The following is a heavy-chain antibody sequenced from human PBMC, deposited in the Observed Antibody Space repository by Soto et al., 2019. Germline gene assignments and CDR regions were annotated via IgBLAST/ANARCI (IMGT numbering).Heavy chain of an antibody. J-gene: IGHJ6*02. CDR2: ISYDGSNK. V-gene: IGHV3-30*18. D-gene: IGHD5-18*01. CDR3: AKVRVQLQRGDYYGMDV. CDR1: GFTFSSYG. Sequence: AGGSLRLSCAASGFTFSSYGMHWVRQAPGKGLEWVAVISYDGSNKYYADSVKGRFTISRDNSKNTLYLQMNSLRAEDTAVYYCAKVRVQLQRGDYYGMDVWGQGTTVTVSS.